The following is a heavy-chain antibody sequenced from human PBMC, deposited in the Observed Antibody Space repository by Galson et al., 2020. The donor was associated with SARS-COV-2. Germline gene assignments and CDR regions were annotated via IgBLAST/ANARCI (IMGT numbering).Heavy chain of an antibody. Sequence: GESLKISCAASGFTFSSHWMTWARQAPGKGLEWVARIKQDGSEKYYVDSVKGRFTISRDNAKNSLYLQMNSLRAEDTAVYYCARDSIALTYWGHGSLVTVSS. D-gene: IGHD6-13*01. CDR1: GFTFSSHW. CDR2: IKQDGSEK. CDR3: ARDSIALTY. J-gene: IGHJ4*01. V-gene: IGHV3-7*01.